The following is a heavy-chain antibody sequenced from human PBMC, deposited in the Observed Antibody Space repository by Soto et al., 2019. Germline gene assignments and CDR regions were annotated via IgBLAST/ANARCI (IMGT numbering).Heavy chain of an antibody. D-gene: IGHD5-12*01. CDR2: INHSGST. J-gene: IGHJ4*02. V-gene: IGHV4-34*01. CDR3: ARTAEWLRSIDY. CDR1: GGSFSGYY. Sequence: SETLSLTCAVYGGSFSGYYWSWIRQPPGKGLEWIGEINHSGSTNYNPSLKSRVTISVDTSKNQFSLKLSSVTAADTAVYYCARTAEWLRSIDYWGQGTLVTVSS.